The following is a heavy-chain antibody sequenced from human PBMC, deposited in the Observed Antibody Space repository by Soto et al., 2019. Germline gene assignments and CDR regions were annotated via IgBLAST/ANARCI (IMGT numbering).Heavy chain of an antibody. CDR2: INSDGSST. V-gene: IGHV3-74*01. J-gene: IGHJ6*03. CDR1: GFTFSSYG. CDR3: ARTRLRFLEWLAYYYYYYMDV. D-gene: IGHD3-3*01. Sequence: GGSLRLSCAASGFTFSSYGMHWVRQAPGKGLEWVSRINSDGSSTSYADSVKGRFTISRDNAKNTLYLQMNSLRAEDTAVYYCARTRLRFLEWLAYYYYYYMDVWGKGTTVTVSS.